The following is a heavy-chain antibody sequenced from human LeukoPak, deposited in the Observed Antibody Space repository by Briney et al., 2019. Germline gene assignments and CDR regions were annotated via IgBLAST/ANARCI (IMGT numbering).Heavy chain of an antibody. V-gene: IGHV3-15*01. CDR3: TTGELN. D-gene: IGHD2-21*01. CDR2: FKGKTDGGTI. J-gene: IGHJ4*02. Sequence: GGSLRLSCAASGFTFSNAWMTWVRQAPGKGLEWVGRFKGKTDGGTIDYAAAVKGRFTSSRDDSKNMLYLQMSSLKTDDTAVYYCTTGELNWGQGTLVTVSS. CDR1: GFTFSNAW.